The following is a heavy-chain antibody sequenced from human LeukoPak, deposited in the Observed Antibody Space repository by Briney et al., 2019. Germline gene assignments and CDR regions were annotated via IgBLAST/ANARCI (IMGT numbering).Heavy chain of an antibody. CDR2: IIPIFGTA. V-gene: IGHV1-69*06. J-gene: IGHJ3*02. D-gene: IGHD3-22*01. Sequence: GASVKVSCKASGGTFSSYAISWVRQAPGQGLEWMGGIIPIFGTANYAQKFQGRVTITADKSTSTAYMELSSLRSEDTAVYYCARDRSLYYYDSSGSTYAFDIWGQGTMVTVSS. CDR3: ARDRSLYYYDSSGSTYAFDI. CDR1: GGTFSSYA.